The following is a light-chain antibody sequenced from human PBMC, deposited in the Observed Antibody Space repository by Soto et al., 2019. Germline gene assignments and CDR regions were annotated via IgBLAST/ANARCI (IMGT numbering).Light chain of an antibody. CDR3: QQSYTSPTT. CDR1: QSIGKH. Sequence: DIQMTQSPSFLSASVGDGVTITCRASQSIGKHLNWYQQKPGKAPKFLIYGASTLQSGVPSRFTGSGSGTDFTLTVNSLQAEDFATYYCQQSYTSPTTFGQGTRLEI. V-gene: IGKV1-39*01. CDR2: GAS. J-gene: IGKJ5*01.